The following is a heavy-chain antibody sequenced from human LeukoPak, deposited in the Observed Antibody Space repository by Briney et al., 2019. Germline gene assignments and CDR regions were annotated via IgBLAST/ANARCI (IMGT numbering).Heavy chain of an antibody. CDR1: GFTVSATY. J-gene: IGHJ4*02. Sequence: PGGSLRLSCAASGFTVSATYMNWVPQAPGKGLEWVSIIYTGGNTYYADSVKGRFAISRDNSRNTLYLQMNTLRAEDTAVYYCAKAGPYYFDSWGQGTLVTVSS. V-gene: IGHV3-53*01. CDR3: AKAGPYYFDS. CDR2: IYTGGNT.